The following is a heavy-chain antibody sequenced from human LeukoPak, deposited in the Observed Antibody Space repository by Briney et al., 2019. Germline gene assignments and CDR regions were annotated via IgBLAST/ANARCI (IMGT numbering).Heavy chain of an antibody. Sequence: PSETLSLTCTVSGGSISSYYWSWIRQPPGKGLEWIGYIYYSGSTNYNSSLRSRVTISVDTSKNQFSLKLSSVTAADTAVYYCARHLPLWFGELLPWFDPWGQGTLVTVSS. CDR2: IYYSGST. J-gene: IGHJ5*02. CDR3: ARHLPLWFGELLPWFDP. V-gene: IGHV4-59*08. D-gene: IGHD3-10*01. CDR1: GGSISSYY.